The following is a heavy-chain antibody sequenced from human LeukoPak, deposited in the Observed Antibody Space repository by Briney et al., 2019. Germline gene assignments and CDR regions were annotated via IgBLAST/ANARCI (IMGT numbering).Heavy chain of an antibody. CDR3: ARAGYYDSSGYYYGLPY. CDR1: GYTFTSYY. CDR2: INPSGGST. J-gene: IGHJ4*02. Sequence: SVKVSCKASGYTFTSYYMHWVRQAPGQGLEWMGIINPSGGSTSYAQKFQGRVTMTRDMSTSTVYMELSSLRSEDTAVYYCARAGYYDSSGYYYGLPYWGQGTLVTVSS. V-gene: IGHV1-46*01. D-gene: IGHD3-22*01.